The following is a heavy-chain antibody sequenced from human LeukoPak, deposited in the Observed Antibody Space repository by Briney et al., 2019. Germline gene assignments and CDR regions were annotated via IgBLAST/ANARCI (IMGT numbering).Heavy chain of an antibody. CDR3: AKATQYRPFDY. CDR2: ISTSGGST. D-gene: IGHD5-18*01. CDR1: GFTFSRYA. Sequence: GGSLRLSCAASGFTFSRYAMNWVRQAPGKGLEWVAGISTSGGSTYYADSVKGRFTISRDNSKNTLYLQMNSPRAEDTAVYYCAKATQYRPFDYWGQGTLVTVSS. J-gene: IGHJ4*02. V-gene: IGHV3-23*01.